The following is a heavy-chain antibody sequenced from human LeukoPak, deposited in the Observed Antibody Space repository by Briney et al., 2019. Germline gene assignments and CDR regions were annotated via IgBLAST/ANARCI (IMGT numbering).Heavy chain of an antibody. CDR1: GGSFSGYY. D-gene: IGHD4/OR15-4a*01. V-gene: IGHV4-34*01. CDR2: INHSGST. CDR3: ASYDYGGRDAFDI. Sequence: SETLSLTCAVYGGSFSGYYWSWIRQPPGKRLEWIGEINHSGSTNYNPSLKSRVTISVDTSKNQFSLKLSSVTAADTAVYYCASYDYGGRDAFDIWGQGTMVTVSS. J-gene: IGHJ3*02.